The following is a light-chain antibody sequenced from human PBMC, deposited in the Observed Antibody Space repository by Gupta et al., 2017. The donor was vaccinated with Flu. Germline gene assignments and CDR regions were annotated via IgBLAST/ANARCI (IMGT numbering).Light chain of an antibody. Sequence: DIQMTQSTSSVSASVGDRVTITCRASQGISSRLVWYQQKAGKAPRLLVYAASTLQSGVPSRFSGSGSGTDFTLTISSLQPEDVATYYCQQTNSFPITFGQGTRLEIK. V-gene: IGKV1-12*01. CDR3: QQTNSFPIT. J-gene: IGKJ5*01. CDR2: AAS. CDR1: QGISSR.